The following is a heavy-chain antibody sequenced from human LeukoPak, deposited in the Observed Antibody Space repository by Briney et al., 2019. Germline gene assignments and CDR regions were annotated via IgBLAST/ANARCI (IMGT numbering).Heavy chain of an antibody. CDR3: SKRGVVIRVFLVGFHKEAYYFDS. V-gene: IGHV3-23*01. CDR1: GITLSNYG. Sequence: GGSLRLSCAVSGITLSNYGMSWVRQAPGKGLEWVAGISGSGGGAQYADSVKGRLPISRDNAKNRVYLNMNNPRAEDSATFCCSKRGVVIRVFLVGFHKEAYYFDSWGQGVLVTVSS. J-gene: IGHJ4*02. D-gene: IGHD2-21*01. CDR2: ISGSGGGA.